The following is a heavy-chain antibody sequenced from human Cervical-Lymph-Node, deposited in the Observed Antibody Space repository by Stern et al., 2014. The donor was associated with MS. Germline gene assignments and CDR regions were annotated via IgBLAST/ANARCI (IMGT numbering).Heavy chain of an antibody. J-gene: IGHJ6*02. CDR1: GFTFSSYT. V-gene: IGHV3-21*01. CDR2: ITGSTGDK. CDR3: ARWRRYYSGMDV. Sequence: EDQLVESGGGLVKPGWSLRLSCAASGFTFSSYTMPWVRQAPGKGLEWVSSITGSTGDKYYADSVQGRVTISRDNAKNSLYLQMNSLKAEDTAVYYCARWRRYYSGMDVWGQGTTVSVSS.